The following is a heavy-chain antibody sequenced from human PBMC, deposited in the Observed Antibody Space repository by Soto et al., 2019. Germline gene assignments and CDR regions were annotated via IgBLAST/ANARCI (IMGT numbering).Heavy chain of an antibody. CDR1: GYTFTNYG. Sequence: QVQLLQSGAEVNKPGASVKVSCKASGYTFTNYGITWVRQAPGQGLEWLGWIRAYNGDTHYTQRLQGRGTKTTDTSKRTAYMELRGLRSADTAVYSCARVRQLDVYFYYYMDVWGKGTTVTVSS. D-gene: IGHD6-13*01. V-gene: IGHV1-18*01. CDR2: IRAYNGDT. CDR3: ARVRQLDVYFYYYMDV. J-gene: IGHJ6*03.